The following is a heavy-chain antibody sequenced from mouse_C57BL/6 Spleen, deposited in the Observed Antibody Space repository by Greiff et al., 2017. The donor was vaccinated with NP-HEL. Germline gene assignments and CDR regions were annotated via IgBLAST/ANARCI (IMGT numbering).Heavy chain of an antibody. Sequence: ESGPGLVKPSQSLSLTCSVTGYSITSGYYWNWIRQFPGNKLEWMGYISYDGSNNYNPSLKNRISITRDTSKNQFCLKLNSVTTEDTATYYCARGGDYYGSSSLDYWGQGTTLTVSS. CDR2: ISYDGSN. D-gene: IGHD1-1*01. V-gene: IGHV3-6*01. CDR1: GYSITSGYY. CDR3: ARGGDYYGSSSLDY. J-gene: IGHJ2*01.